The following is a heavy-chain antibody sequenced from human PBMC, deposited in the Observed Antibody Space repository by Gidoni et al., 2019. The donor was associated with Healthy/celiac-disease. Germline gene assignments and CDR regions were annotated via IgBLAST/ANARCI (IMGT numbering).Heavy chain of an antibody. CDR2: IKSKTDGGTT. Sequence: EVQLVESGGGLVKPGGSLRLSCAASGFTFSNAWMNWVRQAPGKGLEWVGRIKSKTDGGTTDYAAPVKGRFTISRDDSKNTLYLQMNSLKTEDTAVYYCTTPYYYDSSGYYGDYWGQGTLVTVSS. CDR3: TTPYYYDSSGYYGDY. D-gene: IGHD3-22*01. V-gene: IGHV3-15*07. CDR1: GFTFSNAW. J-gene: IGHJ4*02.